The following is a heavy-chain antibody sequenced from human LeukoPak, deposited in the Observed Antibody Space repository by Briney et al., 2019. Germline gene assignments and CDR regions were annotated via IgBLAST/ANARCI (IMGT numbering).Heavy chain of an antibody. CDR2: ISGSGGST. J-gene: IGHJ6*03. D-gene: IGHD3-16*01. Sequence: GGSLRLSCAASGFTFSSYGMSWVRQAPGKGLEWVSAISGSGGSTYYADSVKGRFTISRDNSKNTLYLQMNSLRAEDTAVYYCAVESLRGIYYYYMDVWGKGTTVTISS. CDR1: GFTFSSYG. CDR3: AVESLRGIYYYYMDV. V-gene: IGHV3-23*01.